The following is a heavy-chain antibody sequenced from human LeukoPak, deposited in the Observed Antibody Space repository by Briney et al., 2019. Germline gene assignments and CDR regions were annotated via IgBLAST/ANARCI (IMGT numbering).Heavy chain of an antibody. Sequence: ASVKVSCKASGYTFTGNYMHWVRQAPGQGLEWMGWINPNSGGTNYAQKFQGRVTMTRDTSISTAYMELSRLRSDDTAVYYCAITDVDIVATIWGLDYWGQGTLVTVSS. V-gene: IGHV1-2*02. CDR3: AITDVDIVATIWGLDY. CDR2: INPNSGGT. CDR1: GYTFTGNY. J-gene: IGHJ4*02. D-gene: IGHD5-12*01.